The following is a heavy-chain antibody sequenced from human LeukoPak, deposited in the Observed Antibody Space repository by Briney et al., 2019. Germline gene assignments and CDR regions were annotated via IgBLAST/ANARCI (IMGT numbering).Heavy chain of an antibody. CDR2: IYASGST. CDR3: ARSYLGGTYYDWFDP. CDR1: GGSISDYY. Sequence: SETLSLTRTVSGGSISDYYWNWIRQPAGKGLEWIGRIYASGSTNYNPSLRSRVTISVDKSKNQFSLKLTSATAADTAVYYCARSYLGGTYYDWFDPWGQGTLVTVSS. J-gene: IGHJ5*02. V-gene: IGHV4-4*07. D-gene: IGHD1-26*01.